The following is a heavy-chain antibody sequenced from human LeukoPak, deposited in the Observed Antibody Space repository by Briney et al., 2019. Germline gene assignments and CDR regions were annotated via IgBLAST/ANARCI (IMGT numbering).Heavy chain of an antibody. CDR3: ARGKGFYYYGMDV. J-gene: IGHJ6*02. CDR1: GFTFSSYA. CDR2: ISYDGSNK. Sequence: GGSLRLSCAASGFTFSSYAMHWVRQAPGKGLEWVAVISYDGSNKYYADSVKGQFTISRDNSKNTLYLQMNSLRAEDTAVYYCARGKGFYYYGMDVWGQGTTVTVSS. V-gene: IGHV3-30-3*01.